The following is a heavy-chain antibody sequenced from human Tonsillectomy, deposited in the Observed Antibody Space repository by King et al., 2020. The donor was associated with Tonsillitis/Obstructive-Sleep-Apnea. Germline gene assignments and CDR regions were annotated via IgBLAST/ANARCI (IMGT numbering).Heavy chain of an antibody. Sequence: VQLVESGGGLVKPGGSLRLSCAASGFTFSSYSMNWVRQAPGKGLEWVSFISSSTSSYIYYADSVKGRFTISRDNAKNSLYLQRNSLRAEDTAVYYCARAFTDYYDSSGYPDAFDIWGQGTMVTVSS. CDR3: ARAFTDYYDSSGYPDAFDI. CDR1: GFTFSSYS. CDR2: ISSSTSSYI. V-gene: IGHV3-21*01. J-gene: IGHJ3*02. D-gene: IGHD3-22*01.